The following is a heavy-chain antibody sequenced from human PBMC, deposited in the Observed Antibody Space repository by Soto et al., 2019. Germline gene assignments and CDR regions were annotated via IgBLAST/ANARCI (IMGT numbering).Heavy chain of an antibody. CDR3: ARDYDEDFGYDLDYFDF. D-gene: IGHD5-12*01. CDR2: INWNSVTF. Sequence: EAQLVESGGGLVQPGRSLRLYCAASGFTFDNYAMHWVRQGPGKGLEWVSGINWNSVTFDYAASVKGRFTISRENAKNALYLQMDSLRPEDTSFYYCARDYDEDFGYDLDYFDFWGRGTLVTVAS. J-gene: IGHJ4*02. V-gene: IGHV3-9*01. CDR1: GFTFDNYA.